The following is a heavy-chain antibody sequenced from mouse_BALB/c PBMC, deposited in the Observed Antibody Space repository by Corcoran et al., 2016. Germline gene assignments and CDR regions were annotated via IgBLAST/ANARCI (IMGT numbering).Heavy chain of an antibody. CDR2: INTYTGEP. CDR3: ARSATGPFFDY. V-gene: IGHV9-3-1*01. J-gene: IGHJ2*01. Sequence: QIQLVQSGPELKKPGETVKISCKASGYTFTNYGMNWVKQAPGKGLKWMGWINTYTGEPTYADDFKGRFAFSLETSASTAYLQINNLKNEDTATYFWARSATGPFFDYWGQGTTLTVSS. CDR1: GYTFTNYG.